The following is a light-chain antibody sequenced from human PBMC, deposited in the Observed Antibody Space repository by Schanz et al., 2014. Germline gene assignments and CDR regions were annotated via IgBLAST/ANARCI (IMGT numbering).Light chain of an antibody. CDR3: QQYVESPGT. V-gene: IGKV3-11*01. CDR2: DAS. CDR1: QSVSSY. J-gene: IGKJ1*01. Sequence: EIVLTQSPATLSLSPGERATLSCRASQSVSSYLAWYQQKPGQAPRLLIYDASKRATGIPARFSGSGSGTDFTLTINRLEAEDFAVYYCQQYVESPGTFGQGTRLEI.